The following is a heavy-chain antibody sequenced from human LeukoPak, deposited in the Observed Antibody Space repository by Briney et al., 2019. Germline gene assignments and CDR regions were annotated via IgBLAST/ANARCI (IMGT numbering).Heavy chain of an antibody. CDR2: MNPDSGNT. CDR3: SWGIVRVLPYNWFDP. V-gene: IGHV1-8*01. D-gene: IGHD3-10*01. Sequence: ASVKVSCKASGYTFTSYDINWVRQATGQGLEWMGWMNPDSGNTGYEQKFQGRVTMTRNTSISTAYMELDRLGSEDTAVYECSWGIVRVLPYNWFDPWGQGTLVTVSS. J-gene: IGHJ5*02. CDR1: GYTFTSYD.